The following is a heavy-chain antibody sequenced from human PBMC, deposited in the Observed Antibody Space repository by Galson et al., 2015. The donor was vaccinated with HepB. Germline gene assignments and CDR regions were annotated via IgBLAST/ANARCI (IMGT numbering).Heavy chain of an antibody. D-gene: IGHD1-26*01. V-gene: IGHV3-30-3*01. J-gene: IGHJ4*02. Sequence: SLRLSCAASGFTFSSYAMHWVRQAPGKGLEWVAVISYDGSNKYYADSVKGRFTISRDNSKNTLYLQMNSLRAEDTAVYYCARDWDGEKGPFDYWGQGTLVTVSS. CDR2: ISYDGSNK. CDR3: ARDWDGEKGPFDY. CDR1: GFTFSSYA.